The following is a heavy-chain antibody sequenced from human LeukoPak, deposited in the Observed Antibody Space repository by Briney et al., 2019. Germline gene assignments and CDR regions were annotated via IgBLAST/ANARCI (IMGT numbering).Heavy chain of an antibody. CDR1: GYTFTSYG. Sequence: ASVKVSCKASGYTFTSYGISWVRQAPGQGLEWMGWISAYNGNTNYAQKLQGIVTMTTDTSTSTAYMELRSLRSDDTAVYYCARENVVVVAATGAFDIWGQGTMVTVSS. J-gene: IGHJ3*02. CDR3: ARENVVVVAATGAFDI. V-gene: IGHV1-18*01. D-gene: IGHD2-15*01. CDR2: ISAYNGNT.